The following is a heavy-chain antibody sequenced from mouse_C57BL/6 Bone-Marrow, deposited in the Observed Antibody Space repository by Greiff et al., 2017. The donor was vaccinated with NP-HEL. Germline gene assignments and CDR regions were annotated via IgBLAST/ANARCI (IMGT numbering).Heavy chain of an antibody. V-gene: IGHV1-59*01. D-gene: IGHD1-1*01. CDR2: IDPSDSYT. CDR1: GYTFTSYW. J-gene: IGHJ2*01. CDR3: ARLHGSSLDY. Sequence: QVQLQQPGAELVRPGTSVKLSCKASGYTFTSYWMHWVKQRPGQGLEWIGVIDPSDSYTNYNQKFKGKATLTVDTSSSTAYMQLSSLTSEDSAVYYCARLHGSSLDYWGQGTTLTVSS.